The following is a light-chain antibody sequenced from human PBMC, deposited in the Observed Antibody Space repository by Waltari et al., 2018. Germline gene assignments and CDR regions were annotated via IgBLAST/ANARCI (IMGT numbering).Light chain of an antibody. Sequence: EIVLTQSPPPLPLSPGQGATPPCRASQSVNPKLAWYQQKPGQAPRLLIYDASNRATGSPGRFSGRGSGTDFTLTISSLEPEDFAVYYCQQRSNWPPMYTFGQGTKLEIK. V-gene: IGKV3-11*01. CDR2: DAS. CDR1: QSVNPK. J-gene: IGKJ2*01. CDR3: QQRSNWPPMYT.